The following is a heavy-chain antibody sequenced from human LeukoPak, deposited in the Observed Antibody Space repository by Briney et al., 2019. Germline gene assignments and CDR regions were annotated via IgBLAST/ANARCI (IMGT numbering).Heavy chain of an antibody. V-gene: IGHV4-34*01. CDR2: INHSGST. CDR3: ARGRDDSCVFSLGDY. Sequence: PSETLSLTCAVYGGSFSGYYWSWIRQPPGKGLEWIGEINHSGSTNYNPSLKSRVTISVDTSKNQFSLKLSSVTAADTAVYYCARGRDDSCVFSLGDYGGEGPLVTVPS. J-gene: IGHJ4*02. D-gene: IGHD3-22*01. CDR1: GGSFSGYY.